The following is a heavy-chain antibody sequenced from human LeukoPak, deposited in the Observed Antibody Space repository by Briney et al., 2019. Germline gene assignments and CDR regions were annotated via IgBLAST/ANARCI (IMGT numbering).Heavy chain of an antibody. J-gene: IGHJ4*02. D-gene: IGHD3-22*01. V-gene: IGHV3-53*01. CDR2: ISSGGNT. CDR3: AREVRGYYFDY. CDR1: GFIVSSNY. Sequence: GGSLRLSCAASGFIVSSNYMSWVRQAPGKGLEWVSVISSGGNTYYADSVKGRFTISRDISKNTLYLQMNGLRAEDTAVYYCAREVRGYYFDYWGQGTLVTVSS.